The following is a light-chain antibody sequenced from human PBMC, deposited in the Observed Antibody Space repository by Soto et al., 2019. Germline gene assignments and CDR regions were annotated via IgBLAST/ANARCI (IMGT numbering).Light chain of an antibody. V-gene: IGKV1-39*01. CDR1: ESMRNE. CDR2: DTF. J-gene: IGKJ1*01. CDR3: QQSFTTPWT. Sequence: DIQMTQSPSSLSASLGDRVTITCRPSESMRNELNWFQQRPGKAPRLLIYDTFTLQSGVPSRFSGSVSGTEFSLTISSLQAGDSAIYYCQQSFTTPWTFGQGTKVDIK.